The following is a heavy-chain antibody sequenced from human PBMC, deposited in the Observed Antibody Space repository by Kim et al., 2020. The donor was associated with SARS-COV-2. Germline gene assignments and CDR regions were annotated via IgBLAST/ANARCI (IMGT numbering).Heavy chain of an antibody. J-gene: IGHJ3*02. D-gene: IGHD1-20*01. Sequence: ETLSLTCAVYSGSFSGYYWSWIRQPPGKGLEWVGDIDHSGNTNYSPSLKSRVTLSVDTSKNQFSLRLNSVTAADTALYYCARAIYNRNYFDMWSQGTMVTVSA. V-gene: IGHV4-34*01. CDR1: SGSFSGYY. CDR2: IDHSGNT. CDR3: ARAIYNRNYFDM.